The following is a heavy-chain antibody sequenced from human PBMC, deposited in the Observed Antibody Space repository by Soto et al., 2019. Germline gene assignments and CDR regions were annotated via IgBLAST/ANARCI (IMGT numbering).Heavy chain of an antibody. J-gene: IGHJ3*01. Sequence: SETLSLTCAFSVFFISSGNYWGWIRKPPGKGLEWIGSIFHGGNTYYNPSLKSRVTISVDMSKNQFSLKLNSVTAADTAVYYCARARSSDAFDVWGQGTGVTVS. D-gene: IGHD3-16*02. CDR2: IFHGGNT. V-gene: IGHV4-38-2*01. CDR1: VFFISSGNY. CDR3: ARARSSDAFDV.